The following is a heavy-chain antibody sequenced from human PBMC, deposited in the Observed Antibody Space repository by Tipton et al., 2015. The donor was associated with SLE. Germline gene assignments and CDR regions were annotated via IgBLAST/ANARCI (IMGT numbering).Heavy chain of an antibody. Sequence: TLSLTCTVSGGSISSYYWSWIRQPPGKGLEWIGHIYYSGSTNYNPSLKSRVTISVDTSKNQFSLKLSSVTAADTAVYYCARGAVLIQDNSWFDPWGQGTLATVSS. CDR2: IYYSGST. CDR1: GGSISSYY. CDR3: ARGAVLIQDNSWFDP. J-gene: IGHJ5*02. V-gene: IGHV4-59*01. D-gene: IGHD2-21*01.